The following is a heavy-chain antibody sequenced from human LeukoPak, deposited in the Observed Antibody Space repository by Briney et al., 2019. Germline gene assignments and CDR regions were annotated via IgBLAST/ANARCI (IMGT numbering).Heavy chain of an antibody. D-gene: IGHD5-12*01. Sequence: GESLKISCKASGYSFSNYWIGWVRQMPGKGLEWMGIIYPSDSDTRYSPSFQGQVTISADKSISTAYLQWSSLKASDTAMYYCARPSNSGYDFWDQGALVTVSS. V-gene: IGHV5-51*01. CDR1: GYSFSNYW. CDR2: IYPSDSDT. J-gene: IGHJ4*02. CDR3: ARPSNSGYDF.